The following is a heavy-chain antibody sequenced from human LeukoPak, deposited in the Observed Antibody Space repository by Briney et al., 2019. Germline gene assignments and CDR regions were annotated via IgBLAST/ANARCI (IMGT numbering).Heavy chain of an antibody. V-gene: IGHV3-30*04. Sequence: GGSLRLSCSASGFTFSDYAMHWVRQAPGKGLEWVAVISSDGTNKYYAESVRGRFTISRDNSANTLYLYMNSLTGADTSVYYCTLTTIAVVYYFDYWGQGTLVTVSS. CDR1: GFTFSDYA. CDR2: ISSDGTNK. D-gene: IGHD1/OR15-1a*01. CDR3: TLTTIAVVYYFDY. J-gene: IGHJ4*02.